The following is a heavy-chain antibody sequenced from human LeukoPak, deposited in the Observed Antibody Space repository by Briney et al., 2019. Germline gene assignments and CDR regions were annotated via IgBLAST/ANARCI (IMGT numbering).Heavy chain of an antibody. D-gene: IGHD2-15*01. CDR3: AKDLEDIVVVVAAPGEV. Sequence: QSGGSLRLSCAASGFTFSSYGMHWVRQAPGKGLEWVAFIRYDGSNKYYADSVKGRFTISRDNSKNTLYLQMNSLRAEDTAVYYCAKDLEDIVVVVAAPGEVWGKGTTVTVSS. V-gene: IGHV3-30*02. J-gene: IGHJ6*04. CDR2: IRYDGSNK. CDR1: GFTFSSYG.